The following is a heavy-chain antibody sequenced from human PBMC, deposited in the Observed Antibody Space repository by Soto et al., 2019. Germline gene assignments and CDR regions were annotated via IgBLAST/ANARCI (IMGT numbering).Heavy chain of an antibody. Sequence: GGSLRLSCAASGFTFSSYSMNWVRQAPGKGLEWVSSISSSSSYIYYADSVKGRFTISRDNAKNSLYLQMNSLRAEDTAVYYCARDLQPPLDYGDYGGAGYYMDVWGKGTTVTVSS. CDR3: ARDLQPPLDYGDYGGAGYYMDV. J-gene: IGHJ6*03. V-gene: IGHV3-21*01. CDR1: GFTFSSYS. CDR2: ISSSSSYI. D-gene: IGHD4-17*01.